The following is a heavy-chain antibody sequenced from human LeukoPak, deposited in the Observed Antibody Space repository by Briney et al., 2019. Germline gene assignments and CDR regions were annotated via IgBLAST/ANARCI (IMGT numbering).Heavy chain of an antibody. Sequence: GASVKVSCKASGYTFTGCYMHWVRQAPGQGLEWMGWINPNSGGTNYAQKFQGRVTMTRDTSISTAYMELSRLRSDDTAVYYCARARRIAAAGTNPGDYWGQGTLVTVSS. CDR3: ARARRIAAAGTNPGDY. J-gene: IGHJ4*02. D-gene: IGHD6-13*01. CDR2: INPNSGGT. CDR1: GYTFTGCY. V-gene: IGHV1-2*02.